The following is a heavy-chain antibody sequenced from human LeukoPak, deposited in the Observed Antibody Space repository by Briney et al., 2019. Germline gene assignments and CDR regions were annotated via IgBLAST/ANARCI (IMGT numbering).Heavy chain of an antibody. Sequence: SETLSLTRTVSGGSISSYYWSWIRQPPGKGLEWIGYIYYSGSTNYNPSLKIRVTISVDTSKNQFSLKLSSETAADTAVYYCAKSSNGYSSGLRSYYYYGMDVWGQGTTVTVSS. V-gene: IGHV4-59*08. CDR1: GGSISSYY. J-gene: IGHJ6*02. CDR2: IYYSGST. D-gene: IGHD6-19*01. CDR3: AKSSNGYSSGLRSYYYYGMDV.